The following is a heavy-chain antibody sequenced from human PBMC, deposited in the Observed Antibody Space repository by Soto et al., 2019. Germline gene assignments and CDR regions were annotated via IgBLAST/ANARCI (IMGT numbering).Heavy chain of an antibody. CDR3: ARDTTNYGGNSAPVY. CDR2: INPSGGST. Sequence: ASVKVSCKASGYTFTSYYMHWVQQAPGQGLEWMGIINPSGGSTSYAQKFQGRVTMTRDTSTSTVYMELSSLRSEDTAVYYCARDTTNYGGNSAPVYWGQGTLVTVSS. CDR1: GYTFTSYY. V-gene: IGHV1-46*01. J-gene: IGHJ4*02. D-gene: IGHD4-17*01.